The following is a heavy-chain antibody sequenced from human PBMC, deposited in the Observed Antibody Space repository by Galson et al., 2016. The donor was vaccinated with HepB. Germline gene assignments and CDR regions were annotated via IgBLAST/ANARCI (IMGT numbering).Heavy chain of an antibody. D-gene: IGHD1-26*01. J-gene: IGHJ4*02. Sequence: SLRLSCAASGFSVSSSYMARVRRAPGKGLEWVAVMYSGGDSYYAESVQGRFSISRDISMNTVFFEMNRLKVEDAAIYYCARDSLGADYFDSWGQGTLVTVS. CDR2: MYSGGDS. CDR3: ARDSLGADYFDS. CDR1: GFSVSSSY. V-gene: IGHV3-66*01.